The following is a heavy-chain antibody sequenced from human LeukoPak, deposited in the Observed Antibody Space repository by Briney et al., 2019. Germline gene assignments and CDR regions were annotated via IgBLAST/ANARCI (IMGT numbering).Heavy chain of an antibody. D-gene: IGHD3-10*02. J-gene: IGHJ4*02. CDR3: AASVRGVIEFDY. V-gene: IGHV3-23*01. CDR1: GFTFGSYA. Sequence: GGSLRLSCAASGFTFGSYAMSSVRQAPGKGLEWVSAISGSGGSTYYADSVKGRFTISRDNSKNTLYLQMNSLRAEDTAVYYCAASVRGVIEFDYWGQGTLVTVSS. CDR2: ISGSGGST.